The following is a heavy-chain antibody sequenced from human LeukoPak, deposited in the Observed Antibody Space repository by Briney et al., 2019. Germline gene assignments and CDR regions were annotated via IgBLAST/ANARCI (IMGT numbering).Heavy chain of an antibody. Sequence: SETLSLSCGVSGRSISDYYWSWIRQPPGKGLEWIGYIYSSGSTKYNPSFESRASMSVDTSHNEISLHLRSVTAADTAIDYCARDSYGSGAYYGMDVCGQGTRVTVSS. J-gene: IGHJ6*02. CDR3: ARDSYGSGAYYGMDV. D-gene: IGHD3-10*01. V-gene: IGHV4-59*13. CDR2: IYSSGST. CDR1: GRSISDYY.